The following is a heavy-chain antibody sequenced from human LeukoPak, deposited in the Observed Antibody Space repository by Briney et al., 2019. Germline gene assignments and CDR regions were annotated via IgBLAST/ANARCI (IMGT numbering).Heavy chain of an antibody. J-gene: IGHJ4*02. V-gene: IGHV1-69*13. CDR1: GGTFSSYA. CDR3: ARGWPARYYYGSSVSLSLGPIDY. Sequence: VASVKVSCKASGGTFSSYAISWVRQAPGQGLEWMGGIIPIFGTANYAQKFQGRVTITADESTSTAYMELSSLRSEDTAVYYCARGWPARYYYGSSVSLSLGPIDYWGQGTLVTVSS. CDR2: IIPIFGTA. D-gene: IGHD3-22*01.